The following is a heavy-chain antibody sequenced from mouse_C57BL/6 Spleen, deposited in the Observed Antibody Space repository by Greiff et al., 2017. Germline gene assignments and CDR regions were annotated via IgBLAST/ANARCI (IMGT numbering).Heavy chain of an antibody. CDR3: TTFTTVVATRDY. J-gene: IGHJ2*01. CDR1: GFNIKDDY. Sequence: VQLQQSGAELVRPGASVKLSCTASGFNIKDDYMHWVKQRPEQGLEWIGWIDPENGDTEYAPKFQGKATITADTSSNTAYLQLSSLTSEDTAVYYCTTFTTVVATRDYWGQGTTLTVSS. D-gene: IGHD1-1*01. CDR2: IDPENGDT. V-gene: IGHV14-4*01.